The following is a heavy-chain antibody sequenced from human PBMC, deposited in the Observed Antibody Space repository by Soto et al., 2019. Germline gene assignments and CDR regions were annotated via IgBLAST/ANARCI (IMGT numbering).Heavy chain of an antibody. CDR1: GFTFSSYA. V-gene: IGHV3-23*01. CDR2: ISGSGGST. CDR3: AKDQLELGYYDSSGYYGLEAFDI. Sequence: GGSLRLSCAASGFTFSSYAMSWVRQAPGKGLEWVSAISGSGGSTYYADSGKGRFTISRDNSKNTLYLQMNSLRAEDMTVYYCAKDQLELGYYDSSGYYGLEAFDIWGQGTMVTVSS. J-gene: IGHJ3*02. D-gene: IGHD3-22*01.